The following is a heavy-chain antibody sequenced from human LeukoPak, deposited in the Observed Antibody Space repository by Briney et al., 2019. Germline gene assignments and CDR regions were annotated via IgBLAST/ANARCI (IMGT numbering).Heavy chain of an antibody. V-gene: IGHV3-30-3*01. CDR2: ISYDGTNK. Sequence: PGGSLRLSCAASGFTFSSYAMHWVRQAPGKGLEWVAVISYDGTNKYYADSVKGRFTISRDNSKNTLYLQMNSLRAEDTAVYYCARDGGAMIVVVKALDYWGQGTLVTVSS. D-gene: IGHD3-22*01. CDR3: ARDGGAMIVVVKALDY. CDR1: GFTFSSYA. J-gene: IGHJ4*02.